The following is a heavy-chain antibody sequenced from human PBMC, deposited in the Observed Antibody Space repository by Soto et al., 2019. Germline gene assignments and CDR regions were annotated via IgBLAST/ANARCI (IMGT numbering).Heavy chain of an antibody. Sequence: ESGGGVVQPGKALRLSCAASGFTFSTYGMHWVRQAPGKGLEWVAMIWQDGRNDYYGDSVKGRFSVSRDNSKNTLSLQMSGLRAEDTALYYCARGRYSKSLGLYIDVWGQGTLVTVSS. CDR1: GFTFSTYG. V-gene: IGHV3-33*01. CDR3: ARGRYSKSLGLYIDV. J-gene: IGHJ4*02. D-gene: IGHD1-26*01. CDR2: IWQDGRND.